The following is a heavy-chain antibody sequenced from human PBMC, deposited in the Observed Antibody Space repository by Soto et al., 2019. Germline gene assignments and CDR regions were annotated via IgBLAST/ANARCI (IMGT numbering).Heavy chain of an antibody. D-gene: IGHD3-10*01. CDR1: GFTFSSYG. Sequence: GGSLRLSCAASGFTFSSYGMHWVRQTPGKGLEWVAVISYDGSNKYYADSVKGRFTISRDNSKNTLYLQMNSLRAEDTAVYYCARAKARMARDAFDIWGQGTMVTVSS. CDR2: ISYDGSNK. V-gene: IGHV3-30*03. CDR3: ARAKARMARDAFDI. J-gene: IGHJ3*02.